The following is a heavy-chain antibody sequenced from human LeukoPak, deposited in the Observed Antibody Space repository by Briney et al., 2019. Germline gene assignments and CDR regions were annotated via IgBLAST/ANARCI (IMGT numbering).Heavy chain of an antibody. Sequence: SETLSLTCTVSGGSIISRRQYWGWLRQPPGKGLEWIGNIYPSGSTYYNPSLKSRVAISVDTSKNQFSLKLRSVTAADTAVYYCASAAAAIYYYYYGIDVWGQGTTVTVSS. CDR3: ASAAAAIYYYYYGIDV. V-gene: IGHV4-39*07. CDR2: IYPSGST. D-gene: IGHD6-13*01. J-gene: IGHJ6*02. CDR1: GGSIISRRQY.